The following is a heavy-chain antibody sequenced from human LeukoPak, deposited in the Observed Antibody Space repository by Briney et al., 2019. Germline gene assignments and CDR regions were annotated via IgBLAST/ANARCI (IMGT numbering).Heavy chain of an antibody. CDR1: GGSISSNY. J-gene: IGHJ4*02. Sequence: TSETLSLTCSVSGGSISSNYWSWFRQPPGKGLEWIGYIRYSGSTKYNPSLKSRVTMSVDTSKNQFSLKLTSVTAADTAVYYCARSGGYSSPLGFWGQGALVTVSS. CDR3: ARSGGYSSPLGF. D-gene: IGHD6-19*01. V-gene: IGHV4-59*08. CDR2: IRYSGST.